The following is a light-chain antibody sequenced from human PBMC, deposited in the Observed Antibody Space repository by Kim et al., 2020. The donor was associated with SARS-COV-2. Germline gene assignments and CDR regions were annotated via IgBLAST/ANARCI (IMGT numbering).Light chain of an antibody. V-gene: IGKV2-30*02. CDR3: MQGTYWRT. CDR2: KVS. CDR1: QSLVHTDGIIY. Sequence: QPASISCRSSQSLVHTDGIIYLNWFHQRPGQSPRRLIYKVSNRDSGVPDRFSGSGSGTDFTLKISRVEAEDVGVYYCMQGTYWRTFGQGTKVDIK. J-gene: IGKJ1*01.